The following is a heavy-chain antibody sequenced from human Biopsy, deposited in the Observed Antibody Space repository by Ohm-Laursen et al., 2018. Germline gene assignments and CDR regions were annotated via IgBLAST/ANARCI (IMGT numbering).Heavy chain of an antibody. CDR3: ARHRGGMPSSGNWFDH. J-gene: IGHJ5*02. Sequence: SDTLSLTWSVPGYSMSTYYWSWIRQPPGKGLEWIGYIYYSGSTNYNPSLKSRVTISVDMSKNQFSLKLTSVAAADTAVYYCARHRGGMPSSGNWFDHWGQGTLVTVSS. CDR2: IYYSGST. D-gene: IGHD2-2*01. CDR1: GYSMSTYY. V-gene: IGHV4-59*08.